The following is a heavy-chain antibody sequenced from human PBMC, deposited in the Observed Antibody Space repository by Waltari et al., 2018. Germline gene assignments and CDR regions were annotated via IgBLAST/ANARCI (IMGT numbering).Heavy chain of an antibody. CDR2: INHKSGGT. J-gene: IGHJ3*01. CDR3: ARDRGVGATSDAFDV. Sequence: QVQLVQSGAEVKKSGASVKVSCKASGYSFTDNYIHWVRQAPGQGLEWMGWINHKSGGTKYAQKFQGRVTMTRDTSISTAYMEVSRLRSDDTAVYYCARDRGVGATSDAFDVWGQGTMVAVSS. V-gene: IGHV1-2*02. CDR1: GYSFTDNY. D-gene: IGHD1-26*01.